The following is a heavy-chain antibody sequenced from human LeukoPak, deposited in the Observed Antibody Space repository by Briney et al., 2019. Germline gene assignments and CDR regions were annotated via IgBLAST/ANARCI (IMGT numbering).Heavy chain of an antibody. Sequence: PGGSLRLSCAASGFTFSSYAMSWVRQAPGKGLEWVSGISGSGGSTYYADSVKGRFTISRDNSKNTLYLQMNSLRAEDTAVYYCAKDAYSGYYPYYFDYWGQGTLVTVSS. J-gene: IGHJ4*02. CDR2: ISGSGGST. D-gene: IGHD3-22*01. V-gene: IGHV3-23*01. CDR3: AKDAYSGYYPYYFDY. CDR1: GFTFSSYA.